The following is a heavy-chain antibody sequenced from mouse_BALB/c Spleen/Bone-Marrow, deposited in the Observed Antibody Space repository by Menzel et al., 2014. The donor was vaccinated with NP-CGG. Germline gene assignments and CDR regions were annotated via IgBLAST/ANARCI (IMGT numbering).Heavy chain of an antibody. D-gene: IGHD2-3*01. CDR1: GFTFNTYA. Sequence: VQLKESGGGLVQPKGSLKLSCAASGFTFNTYAMNWVRQAPGKGLEWVARIRSKSNNYATYYADSVKDRFTISRDDSQSKLFLQMNNLKTEDTAMHYCVKSDGYFFDHWGQGTSLTVSS. J-gene: IGHJ2*03. V-gene: IGHV10-1*02. CDR3: VKSDGYFFDH. CDR2: IRSKSNNYAT.